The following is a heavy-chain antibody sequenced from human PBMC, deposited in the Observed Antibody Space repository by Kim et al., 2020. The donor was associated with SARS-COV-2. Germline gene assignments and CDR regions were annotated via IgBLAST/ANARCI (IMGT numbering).Heavy chain of an antibody. CDR2: IYYSGST. Sequence: SETLSLTCTVSGGSISSYYWSWIRQPPGKGLEWIGYIYYSGSTNYNPSLKSRVTISVDTSKNQFSLKLSSVTAADTAVYYCARNNYDSSGYYIGHNWFDPWGQGTLVTVSS. CDR1: GGSISSYY. V-gene: IGHV4-59*01. J-gene: IGHJ5*02. CDR3: ARNNYDSSGYYIGHNWFDP. D-gene: IGHD3-22*01.